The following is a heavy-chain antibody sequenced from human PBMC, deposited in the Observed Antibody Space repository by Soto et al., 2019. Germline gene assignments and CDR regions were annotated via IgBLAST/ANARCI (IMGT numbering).Heavy chain of an antibody. Sequence: VQLQQWGAGLLKPSETLSLTCAVYGGSFSGYYWSWIRQPPGKGLEWIGEINHSRSTNYNPSLKSRVTISVDTSKNQFSLKLSSVTAADTAVYYCARGFLYYYGSVPSYYYYYYMDVWGKGTTVTVSS. CDR3: ARGFLYYYGSVPSYYYYYYMDV. J-gene: IGHJ6*03. V-gene: IGHV4-34*01. CDR2: INHSRST. CDR1: GGSFSGYY. D-gene: IGHD3-10*01.